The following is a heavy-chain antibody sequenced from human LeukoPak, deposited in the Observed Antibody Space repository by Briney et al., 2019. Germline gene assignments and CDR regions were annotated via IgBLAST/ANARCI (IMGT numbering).Heavy chain of an antibody. Sequence: GGSLRLSCAASGFTFSDYAMTWVRQAPGKGLEWVSAISGSGGSTYYADSVKGRFTISRDNSKNTLYLQMNSLRAEDTAVYYCAKGVTYYYGSGSTDPWGQGTLVTVSS. V-gene: IGHV3-23*01. CDR1: GFTFSDYA. J-gene: IGHJ5*02. CDR2: ISGSGGST. D-gene: IGHD3-10*01. CDR3: AKGVTYYYGSGSTDP.